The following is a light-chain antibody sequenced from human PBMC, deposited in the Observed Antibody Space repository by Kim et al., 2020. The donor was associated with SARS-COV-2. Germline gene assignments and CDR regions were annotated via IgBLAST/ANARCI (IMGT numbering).Light chain of an antibody. CDR2: GAS. CDR1: QDIKNY. J-gene: IGKJ4*01. V-gene: IGKV1-16*02. CDR3: QQYDSYPLT. Sequence: ASVGDRVTITCRASQDIKNYLVWFQQKPGKAPKPLIYGASSLQSGVPSEFSGSGSGTDFTLTISSLQPEDSATYYCQQYDSYPLTFGGGTKVDIK.